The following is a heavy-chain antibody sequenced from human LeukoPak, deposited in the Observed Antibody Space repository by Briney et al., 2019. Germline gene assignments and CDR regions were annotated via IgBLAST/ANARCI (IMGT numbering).Heavy chain of an antibody. CDR1: GYSFTAYY. J-gene: IGHJ5*02. D-gene: IGHD2/OR15-2a*01. V-gene: IGHV1-2*02. CDR2: INPNGGAT. CDR3: ATPPRISKNGTNWLDP. Sequence: ASVKVSCKASGYSFTAYYMHWVRLAPGQGLEWMGWINPNGGATNYAQRFQDRVTMTADTSINTVYMELSRLKSDDTPVYFCATPPRISKNGTNWLDPWGLGTLVTVSS.